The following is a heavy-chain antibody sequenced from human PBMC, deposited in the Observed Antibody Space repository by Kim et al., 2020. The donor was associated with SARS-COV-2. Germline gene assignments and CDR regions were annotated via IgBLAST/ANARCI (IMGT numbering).Heavy chain of an antibody. Sequence: GGSLRLSCTTSGFTFTGHAMSWVRQAPGKGLEWVSSIDGSDGTTYYVDSVKGRFAISRDNSKNTLYLQMSALRADDTAVYYCLKGGWGWIWDHWGQGTPV. CDR3: LKGGWGWIWDH. V-gene: IGHV3-23*01. D-gene: IGHD2-2*03. CDR1: GFTFTGHA. CDR2: IDGSDGTT. J-gene: IGHJ4*02.